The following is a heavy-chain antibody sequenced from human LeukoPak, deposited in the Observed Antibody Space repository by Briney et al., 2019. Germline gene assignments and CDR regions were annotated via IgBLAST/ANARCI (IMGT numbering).Heavy chain of an antibody. Sequence: TGGSLRLSCAASGFTFSNYGLSWVRQAPGKGLEWVSGITGSGGSTYYADSVKGRFTISRDNSKNTLYLQMNSLRAEDTAVYYCAKMVPPSKYCSGGSCYGDYWGQGTLVTVSS. CDR2: ITGSGGST. J-gene: IGHJ4*02. CDR1: GFTFSNYG. CDR3: AKMVPPSKYCSGGSCYGDY. V-gene: IGHV3-23*01. D-gene: IGHD2-15*01.